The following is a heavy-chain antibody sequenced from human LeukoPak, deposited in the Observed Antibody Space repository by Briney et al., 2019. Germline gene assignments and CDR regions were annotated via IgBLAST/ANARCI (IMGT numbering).Heavy chain of an antibody. CDR1: GASINSYY. CDR3: ASRLCSGGRCYLGDYYNMDA. D-gene: IGHD2-15*01. Sequence: SETVPHTCTVSGASINSYYWRWIRQPAGKGLEWIGRIYSSGSTSYNPSLKSRVTITVDKTKNLFSLKLTSVPAADTAVYYCASRLCSGGRCYLGDYYNMDAWGKGTTVTVSS. CDR2: IYSSGST. J-gene: IGHJ6*03. V-gene: IGHV4-4*07.